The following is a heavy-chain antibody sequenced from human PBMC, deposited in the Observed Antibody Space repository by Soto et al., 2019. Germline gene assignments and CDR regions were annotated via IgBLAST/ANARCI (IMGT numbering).Heavy chain of an antibody. D-gene: IGHD3-10*01. V-gene: IGHV1-2*02. Sequence: GASVKVSCKPSGYTFTDLYIHWVRQAPGLGLEWMGWIDPRSGVSRKTQKFQGSLTMTRDTSTNTVYMELNSLGSDDTAVCYCARDNYGPLDYWGQGTLVTVSS. CDR2: IDPRSGVS. CDR3: ARDNYGPLDY. CDR1: GYTFTDLY. J-gene: IGHJ4*02.